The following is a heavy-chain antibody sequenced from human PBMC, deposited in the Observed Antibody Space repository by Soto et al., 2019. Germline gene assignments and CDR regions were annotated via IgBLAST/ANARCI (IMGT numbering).Heavy chain of an antibody. CDR2: IIPIFGTA. V-gene: IGHV1-69*14. CDR3: ACQMGVSRPYEHHYGTDV. J-gene: IGHJ6*02. D-gene: IGHD3-3*01. Sequence: QVQLVQSGAEVKKPGSSVKVSCKASGGTFSSYAISWVRQAPGQGLEWMGGIIPIFGTANYAQKFQGRVTITADKSTSTDYMEPSSLRPEDTSVDNCACQMGVSRPYEHHYGTDVWGQGTTVTVSS. CDR1: GGTFSSYA.